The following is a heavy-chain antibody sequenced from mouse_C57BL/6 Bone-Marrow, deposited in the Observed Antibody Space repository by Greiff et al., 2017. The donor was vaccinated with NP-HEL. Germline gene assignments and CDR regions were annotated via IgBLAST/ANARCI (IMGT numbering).Heavy chain of an antibody. CDR2: INPSSGYT. V-gene: IGHV1-4*01. CDR1: GYTFTSYT. CDR3: AFPYYYAMDY. Sequence: VQGVESGAELARPGASVKMSCKASGYTFTSYTMHWVKQRPGQGLEWIGYINPSSGYTKYNQKFKDKATLTADKSSSTAYMQLSSLTSEDSAVYYCAFPYYYAMDYWGQGTSVTVSS. J-gene: IGHJ4*01.